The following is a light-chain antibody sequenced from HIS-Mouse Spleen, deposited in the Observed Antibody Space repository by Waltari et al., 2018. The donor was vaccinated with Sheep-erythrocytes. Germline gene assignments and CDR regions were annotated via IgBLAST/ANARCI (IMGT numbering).Light chain of an antibody. CDR1: QSLLHSNGYNY. Sequence: DIVMTQSPLSLPVTPGEPASISCRSSQSLLHSNGYNYLDWYLQKPGQAPQLLIYLGSNRASGVPDRVSGSGAGTDFTLKISRVEADDVGVYYCMQALQTPIFTFGPGTKVDIK. V-gene: IGKV2-28*01. CDR3: MQALQTPIFT. CDR2: LGS. J-gene: IGKJ3*01.